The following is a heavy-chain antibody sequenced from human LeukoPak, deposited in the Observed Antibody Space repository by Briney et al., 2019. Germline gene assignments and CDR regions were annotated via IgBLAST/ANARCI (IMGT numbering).Heavy chain of an antibody. CDR3: ASRTRGPGIAVTAPFDY. CDR1: GFTFSSYA. V-gene: IGHV3-23*01. CDR2: ISCRGGST. Sequence: HPGGSLRLSCSASGFTFSSYAMSWVRQAPGKGLEWVSGISCRGGSTYYADSVKGRFTISRGNAKDTLYLQMNRMRAEDTAVYYCASRTRGPGIAVTAPFDYWGQGILVTVSS. D-gene: IGHD6-19*01. J-gene: IGHJ4*02.